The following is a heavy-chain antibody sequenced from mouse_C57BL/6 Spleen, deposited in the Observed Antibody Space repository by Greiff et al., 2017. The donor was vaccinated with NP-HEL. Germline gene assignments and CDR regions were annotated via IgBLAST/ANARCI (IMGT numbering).Heavy chain of an antibody. CDR1: GFTFNTYA. V-gene: IGHV10-3*01. CDR2: IRSNSSNSAT. J-gene: IGHJ4*01. CDR3: VRGYSYDVRWYAMDY. Sequence: EVQRVESGGGLVQPKGSLKLSCAASGFTFNTYAMHWVRQAPGKGLEWVARIRSNSSNSATYYADSVKDRFTISRDDSQSMLYLQMNNLKTEDTAKYYGVRGYSYDVRWYAMDYWGQGTSVTVSS. D-gene: IGHD2-12*01.